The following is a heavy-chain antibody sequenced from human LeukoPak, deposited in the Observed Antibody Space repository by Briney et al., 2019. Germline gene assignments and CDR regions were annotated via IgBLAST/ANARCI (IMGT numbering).Heavy chain of an antibody. CDR3: ARTGVWFRELSHLPD. Sequence: ASVKVSCKASGYTFTSYGISWVRQAPGQGLEWMGRISGYNAKTNYAQKVQGRVTMTTDTSTSTAYMELRSLRSDDTAVYYCARTGVWFRELSHLPDWGQGTLVTVSS. V-gene: IGHV1-18*01. D-gene: IGHD3-10*01. CDR1: GYTFTSYG. CDR2: ISGYNAKT. J-gene: IGHJ4*02.